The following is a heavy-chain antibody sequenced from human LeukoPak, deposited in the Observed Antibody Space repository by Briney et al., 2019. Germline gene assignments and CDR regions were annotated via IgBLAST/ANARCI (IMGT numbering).Heavy chain of an antibody. Sequence: GGSLRLSCAASGFTFSSYAMSWVRQAPGKGLEWVSAISGSGGATYYADSVKGRFTISRDNSKNTLYLQMNSLRAEDTAVYYCAIYDSSGYFNYWGQGTLVTVSS. CDR1: GFTFSSYA. J-gene: IGHJ4*02. V-gene: IGHV3-23*01. CDR3: AIYDSSGYFNY. CDR2: ISGSGGAT. D-gene: IGHD3-22*01.